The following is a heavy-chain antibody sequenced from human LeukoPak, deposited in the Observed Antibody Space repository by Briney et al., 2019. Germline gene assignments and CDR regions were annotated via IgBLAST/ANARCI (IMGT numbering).Heavy chain of an antibody. CDR3: ARALSNYYGSGSYVSYYFDY. Sequence: SETLSLTCTVSGGSISSSSYYWGWIRQPPGKGLEWIGYIYYSGSTYYNPSLKSRVTISVDTSKNQFSLKLSSVTAADTAVYYCARALSNYYGSGSYVSYYFDYWGQGTLVTVSS. CDR1: GGSISSSSYY. V-gene: IGHV4-31*03. D-gene: IGHD3-10*01. J-gene: IGHJ4*02. CDR2: IYYSGST.